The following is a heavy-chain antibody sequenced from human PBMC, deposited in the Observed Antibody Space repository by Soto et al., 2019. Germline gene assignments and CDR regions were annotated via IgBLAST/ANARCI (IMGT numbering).Heavy chain of an antibody. CDR2: IYCSGST. D-gene: IGHD3-10*01. CDR1: GGSIGRLGCC. CDR3: ARDQRRITRVRGVIHWFDP. Sequence: SQTKSLTCTVAGGSIGRLGCCWSRIRKTAGKGLEWSGYIYCSGSTYYNPSLKSRVTISVDTSKNQFSLKLSSVTAADTAVYYCARDQRRITRVRGVIHWFDPWGQGTLVTVSS. J-gene: IGHJ5*02. V-gene: IGHV4-30-4*08.